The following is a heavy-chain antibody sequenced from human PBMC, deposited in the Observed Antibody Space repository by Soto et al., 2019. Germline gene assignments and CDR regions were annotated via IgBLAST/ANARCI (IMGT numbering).Heavy chain of an antibody. CDR1: GGTFSSYA. CDR3: ATHIYPALDSSGYYAFDI. J-gene: IGHJ3*02. Sequence: ASVKVSCKASGGTFSSYAISWVRQAPGQGLEWMGGIIPIFGTANYAQKFQGRVTITADESTSTAYMELSSLRSEDTAVYYCATHIYPALDSSGYYAFDIWGQGTMVTVSS. V-gene: IGHV1-69*13. CDR2: IIPIFGTA. D-gene: IGHD3-22*01.